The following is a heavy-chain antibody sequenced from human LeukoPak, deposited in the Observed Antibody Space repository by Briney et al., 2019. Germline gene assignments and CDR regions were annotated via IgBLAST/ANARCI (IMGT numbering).Heavy chain of an antibody. CDR2: IIPIFGTA. D-gene: IGHD3-22*01. Sequence: SVKVSCKASGGTFSSYAISWGRQAPGQGLEWMGGIIPIFGTANYAQKFQGRVTITADESTSTAYMELSSLRSEDTAVYYCARDPSIYYDSSGYYHFDYWGQGTLVTVSS. CDR1: GGTFSSYA. J-gene: IGHJ4*02. V-gene: IGHV1-69*13. CDR3: ARDPSIYYDSSGYYHFDY.